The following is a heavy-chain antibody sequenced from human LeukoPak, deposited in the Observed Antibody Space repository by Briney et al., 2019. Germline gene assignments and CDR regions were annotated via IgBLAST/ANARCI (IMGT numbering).Heavy chain of an antibody. CDR3: ARGGGVTYYDSTGYLWYFDY. CDR2: IYHSGST. CDR1: GDSINNYY. D-gene: IGHD3-22*01. J-gene: IGHJ4*02. V-gene: IGHV4-59*01. Sequence: SETLSLTCTVSGDSINNYYWSWIRQPPGKGLEWIGYIYHSGSTNYNPSPSLKSRVTILVDRSKNQFSLKLSSVTAADTAVYYCARGGGVTYYDSTGYLWYFDYWGQGTLVTVSS.